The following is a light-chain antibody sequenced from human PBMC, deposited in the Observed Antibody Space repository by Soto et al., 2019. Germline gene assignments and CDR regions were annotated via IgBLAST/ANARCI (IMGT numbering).Light chain of an antibody. Sequence: EIRMTQSPSSLSASVGDRVTVACQATQHISSYLNPYQQKPGKAPKVLTYDVSNLGTGVPSRFSGSGSGTDFTFRISSLQPEDVATYYCQQYDGLPTFGQGTRLEI. J-gene: IGKJ5*01. V-gene: IGKV1-33*01. CDR3: QQYDGLPT. CDR2: DVS. CDR1: QHISSY.